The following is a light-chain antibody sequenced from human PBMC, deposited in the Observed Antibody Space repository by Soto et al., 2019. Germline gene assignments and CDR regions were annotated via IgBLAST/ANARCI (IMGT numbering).Light chain of an antibody. CDR2: EVS. V-gene: IGLV2-8*01. CDR3: SSYTSSSTLLVV. J-gene: IGLJ2*01. Sequence: QSALTQPPSASGSPGQSVTISCTGTSSDVGGYNFVSWYQQHPGKAPKLLISEVSKRPSGVPDRFSGSKSGNTASLTISGLQAEDEADYYCSSYTSSSTLLVVFGGGTKLTVL. CDR1: SSDVGGYNF.